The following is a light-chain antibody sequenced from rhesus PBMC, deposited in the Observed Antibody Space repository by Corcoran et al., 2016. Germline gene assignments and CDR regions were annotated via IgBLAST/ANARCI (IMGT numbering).Light chain of an antibody. J-gene: IGKJ1*01. V-gene: IGKV1-19*01. Sequence: DIQMTQSPSSLSAFVGDRVTITCQASQGISSWLAWYQQKPGKAPNLLIYGSSNLQSGVPSRFSGSGSVTDFTLTISSLQPEEFATYYCQQYDDLPRTFGQGTKVEIK. CDR2: GSS. CDR3: QQYDDLPRT. CDR1: QGISSW.